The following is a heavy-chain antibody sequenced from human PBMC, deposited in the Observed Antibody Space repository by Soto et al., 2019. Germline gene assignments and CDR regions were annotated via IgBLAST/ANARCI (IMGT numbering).Heavy chain of an antibody. D-gene: IGHD2-21*02. CDR1: GFTFSTYA. Sequence: EVQLLESGGGLVQPGGSLRLSCAASGFTFSTYAMSWVRQAPGKGPEWVSSINPSGNNRYYRDSVKGRFTISRDNSKNTVYLQMNSLRVEDTAVYHCAKTVTADCWGQGTLVTVSS. CDR2: INPSGNNR. J-gene: IGHJ4*02. V-gene: IGHV3-23*01. CDR3: AKTVTADC.